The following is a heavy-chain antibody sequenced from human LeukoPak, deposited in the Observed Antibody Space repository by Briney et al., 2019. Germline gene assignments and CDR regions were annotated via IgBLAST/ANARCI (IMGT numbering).Heavy chain of an antibody. D-gene: IGHD3-16*02. CDR1: GYTFTSYG. V-gene: IGHV1-2*02. CDR2: INPNSGGT. CDR3: ARDSPLGY. J-gene: IGHJ4*02. Sequence: APVKVSCKASGYTFTSYGISWVRQAPGQGLEWMGWINPNSGGTNYAQKFQGRVTMTRDTSISTAYMELSRLRSDDTAVYYCARDSPLGYWGQGTLVTVSS.